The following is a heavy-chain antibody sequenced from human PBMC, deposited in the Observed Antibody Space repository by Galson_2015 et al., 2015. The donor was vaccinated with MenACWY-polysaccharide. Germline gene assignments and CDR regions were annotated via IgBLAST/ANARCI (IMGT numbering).Heavy chain of an antibody. CDR2: TYFRSKWYS. CDR1: GDSVSGNSVA. Sequence: CAISGDSVSGNSVAWNWIRQSPSRGLEWLRRTYFRSKWYSDYAESVKSRISINADTSKNQFSLQLNSVTPEDTAVYYCARGLAVTGYYFDYWGQGTLVTVSS. J-gene: IGHJ4*02. V-gene: IGHV6-1*01. D-gene: IGHD6-19*01. CDR3: ARGLAVTGYYFDY.